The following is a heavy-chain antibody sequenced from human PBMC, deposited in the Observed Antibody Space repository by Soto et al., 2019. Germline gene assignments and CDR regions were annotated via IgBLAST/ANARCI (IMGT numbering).Heavy chain of an antibody. CDR1: GFTFSSYG. CDR2: ISYDGSNK. D-gene: IGHD1-26*01. J-gene: IGHJ4*02. CDR3: AKDRRSGRAFDY. V-gene: IGHV3-30*18. Sequence: SLRLSCAASGFTFSSYGMHWVRQAPGKGLEWVAVISYDGSNKYYADSVKGRFTISRDNSKNTLYLQMNSLRAEDTAVYYCAKDRRSGRAFDYWGQGTLVTVSS.